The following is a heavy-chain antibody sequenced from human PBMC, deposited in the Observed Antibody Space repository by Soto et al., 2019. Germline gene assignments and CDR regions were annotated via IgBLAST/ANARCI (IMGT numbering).Heavy chain of an antibody. J-gene: IGHJ4*02. V-gene: IGHV5-51*01. CDR3: ARQYFGSGSYSVF. CDR2: IYPDDSNT. Sequence: RGESLKISCKGSGYSFSTYWIGWVRQMPGKGLEWMGIIYPDDSNTRYSPSFQGHITISADKSISTAYLQWSSLKDADTAMYYCARQYFGSGSYSVFWGQGTQVTVSS. D-gene: IGHD3-10*01. CDR1: GYSFSTYW.